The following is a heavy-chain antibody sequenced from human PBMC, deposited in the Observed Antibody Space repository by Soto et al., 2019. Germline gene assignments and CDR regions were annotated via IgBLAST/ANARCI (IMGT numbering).Heavy chain of an antibody. CDR2: IFSSGSI. CDR1: GGSINTFY. J-gene: IGHJ4*02. V-gene: IGHV4-4*07. Sequence: PSETLSLTCTVSGGSINTFYWSWVRQPAGKGLEWIGRIFSSGSISFNPSLERRVAMSVDTSKNHFSLNLSSVTAADMAVYYCAREGSYSAYNFAHGIQLWSFDFWGQGALVTVSS. D-gene: IGHD5-12*01. CDR3: AREGSYSAYNFAHGIQLWSFDF.